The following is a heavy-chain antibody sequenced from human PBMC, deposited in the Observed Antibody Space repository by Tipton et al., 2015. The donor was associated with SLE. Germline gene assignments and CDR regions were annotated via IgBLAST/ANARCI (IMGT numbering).Heavy chain of an antibody. CDR2: INHSGST. D-gene: IGHD3-22*01. Sequence: TLSLTCAVYGGSFSGYYWSWIRQPPGKGLEWIGEINHSGSTNYNPSLKNRVTISVDTSKNQFSLKLSSVTAADTAVYYCARAPIPNDSSGSGWFDPWGQGTLVTVSS. CDR1: GGSFSGYY. V-gene: IGHV4-34*01. J-gene: IGHJ5*02. CDR3: ARAPIPNDSSGSGWFDP.